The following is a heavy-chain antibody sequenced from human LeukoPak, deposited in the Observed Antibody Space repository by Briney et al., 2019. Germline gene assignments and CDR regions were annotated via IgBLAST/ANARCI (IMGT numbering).Heavy chain of an antibody. CDR3: ARRRAEGGSNGHYHWFEP. CDR2: IYYSGRT. Sequence: SETLSLTCTASGVTINDYYWRWIRQPPGKGLEWIGDIYYSGRTKYNPSLQSRVTISVDTSKNQFSLKLSSVTAADTAVYYCARRRAEGGSNGHYHWFEPGREGTLDSVS. J-gene: IGHJ5*02. D-gene: IGHD6-13*01. CDR1: GVTINDYY. V-gene: IGHV4-59*08.